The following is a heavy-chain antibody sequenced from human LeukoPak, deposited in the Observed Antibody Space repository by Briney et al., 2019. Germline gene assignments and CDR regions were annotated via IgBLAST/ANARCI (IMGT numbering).Heavy chain of an antibody. CDR2: IHYSGST. CDR3: ARTTEGGYTYGYFYYYYMDV. V-gene: IGHV4-61*10. J-gene: IGHJ6*03. Sequence: SQTLSLTCTVSGDSISSGDYYWSWIRQPAGKGLEWIGYIHYSGSTNYNPSLKSRVTISVDTSKNQFSLKLSSVTAADTAVYYCARTTEGGYTYGYFYYYYMDVWGKGTTVTISS. D-gene: IGHD5-18*01. CDR1: GDSISSGDYY.